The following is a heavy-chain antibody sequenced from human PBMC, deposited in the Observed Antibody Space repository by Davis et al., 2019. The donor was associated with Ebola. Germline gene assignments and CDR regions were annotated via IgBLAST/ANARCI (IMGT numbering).Heavy chain of an antibody. CDR3: ARPGAAPPGNWFDS. V-gene: IGHV1-3*01. J-gene: IGHJ5*01. D-gene: IGHD1-26*01. Sequence: ASVKVSCKSSGYTFTDYAIQWVRQAPGQRLEWMGWINVGDGNRRYSQKLQGRVTITRDTSASTVYMELNSLRSEDTAVYYCARPGAAPPGNWFDSWGQGTLVTVSS. CDR1: GYTFTDYA. CDR2: INVGDGNR.